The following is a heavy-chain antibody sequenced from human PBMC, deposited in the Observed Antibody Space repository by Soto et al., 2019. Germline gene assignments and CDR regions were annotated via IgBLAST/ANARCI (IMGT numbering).Heavy chain of an antibody. CDR2: ISYDGSNK. V-gene: IGHV3-30*03. CDR1: GFTFSSYG. J-gene: IGHJ4*02. D-gene: IGHD3-22*01. CDR3: AIPVYDSSGYTPFDY. Sequence: GGSLRLSCAASGFTFSSYGMHWVRQAPGKWLEWVAVISYDGSNKYYADSVKGRFTISRDNSKNTLYLQMNSLRAEDTAVYYCAIPVYDSSGYTPFDYWGQGXLVTVYS.